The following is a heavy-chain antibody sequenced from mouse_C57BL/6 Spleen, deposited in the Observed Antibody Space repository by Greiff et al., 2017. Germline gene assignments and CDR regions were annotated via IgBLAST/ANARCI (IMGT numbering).Heavy chain of an antibody. J-gene: IGHJ3*01. CDR1: GYTFTSYW. V-gene: IGHV1-74*01. CDR3: ANYGYDVTWFAY. Sequence: QVQLQQPGAELVKPGASVKVSCKASGYTFTSYWMHWVKQRPGQGLEWIGRIHPSDSATNYNQKFKGKATLTVDKSSSTAYMQLSSLTSEDSAVYYCANYGYDVTWFAYWGQGTLVTVSA. CDR2: IHPSDSAT. D-gene: IGHD2-2*01.